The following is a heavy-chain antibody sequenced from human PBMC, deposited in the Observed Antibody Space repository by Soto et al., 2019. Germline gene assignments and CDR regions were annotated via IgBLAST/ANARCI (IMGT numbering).Heavy chain of an antibody. CDR3: ARPEYSSSSYGMDV. Sequence: GGSLRLSRAASGLTFSSYSMNWVREAPGKGLEWVSYISSSSSTIYYADSVKGRFTISRDNAKNSLYLQMNSLRDEDTAVYYCARPEYSSSSYGMDVWGQGTTVTVSS. J-gene: IGHJ6*02. CDR2: ISSSSSTI. V-gene: IGHV3-48*02. CDR1: GLTFSSYS. D-gene: IGHD6-6*01.